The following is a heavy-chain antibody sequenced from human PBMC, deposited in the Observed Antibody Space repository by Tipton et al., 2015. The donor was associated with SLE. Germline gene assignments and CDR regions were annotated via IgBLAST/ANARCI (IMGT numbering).Heavy chain of an antibody. V-gene: IGHV4-34*01. CDR1: GGSFSGYY. CDR2: INHSGST. J-gene: IGHJ1*01. CDR3: ARGGPYYYGSGSSPAEYFQY. Sequence: LRISCAVYGGSFSGYYWSWIRQPPGKGLEWIGEINHSGSTNYNPSLKSRVTISVDTSKNQFSLKLSSVTAADTAVYYCARGGPYYYGSGSSPAEYFQYWGQGTLVTVSS. D-gene: IGHD3-10*01.